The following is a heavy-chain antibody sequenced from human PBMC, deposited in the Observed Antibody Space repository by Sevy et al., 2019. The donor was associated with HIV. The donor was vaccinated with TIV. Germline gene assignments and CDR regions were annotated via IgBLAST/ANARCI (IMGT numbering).Heavy chain of an antibody. CDR3: ARDHYPTTGTTKSYYYYGMDV. CDR1: GGSISSGDYY. V-gene: IGHV4-31*03. J-gene: IGHJ6*02. Sequence: SETLSLTCTVSGGSISSGDYYWSWIRQHPGKGLEWIGYVYYSGSTYYNPSLKSRVTISVDTSKNQFSLKLSSVTAADTAVYYCARDHYPTTGTTKSYYYYGMDVWGQGTTVTVSS. D-gene: IGHD1-1*01. CDR2: VYYSGST.